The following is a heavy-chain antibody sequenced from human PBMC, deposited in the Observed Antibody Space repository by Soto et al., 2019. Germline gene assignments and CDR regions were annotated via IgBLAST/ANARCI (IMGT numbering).Heavy chain of an antibody. Sequence: QVQLVQSGAEVKKPGSSVKVSCKAFGGTFSTYAVSWVRQAPGQGLEWVGGIIPSTGSTNHAQKFQGRVTITADEATRTVYMELTNLRSNDTAVYHCARGGGSSDYWGQGTLVTVSS. V-gene: IGHV1-69*12. CDR3: ARGGGSSDY. CDR1: GGTFSTYA. D-gene: IGHD6-6*01. J-gene: IGHJ4*02. CDR2: IIPSTGST.